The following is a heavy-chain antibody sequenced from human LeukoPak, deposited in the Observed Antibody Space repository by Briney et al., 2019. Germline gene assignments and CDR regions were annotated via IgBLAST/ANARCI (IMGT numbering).Heavy chain of an antibody. V-gene: IGHV1-2*02. Sequence: PGASVKVSCKASGYTFTSYYMHWVRQAPGQGLEWTGWINPNSGGTNYAQKFQGRVTMTRDTSISTAYMELSRLRSDDTAVYYCARDSVLAMIVAAEPHAAFDIWGQGTMVTVSS. CDR2: INPNSGGT. J-gene: IGHJ3*02. CDR1: GYTFTSYY. CDR3: ARDSVLAMIVAAEPHAAFDI. D-gene: IGHD3-22*01.